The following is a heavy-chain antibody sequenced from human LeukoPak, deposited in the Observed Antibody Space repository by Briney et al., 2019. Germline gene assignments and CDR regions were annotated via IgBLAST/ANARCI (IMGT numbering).Heavy chain of an antibody. CDR2: IWYDGSNK. CDR3: VTDREMYKRNLFDY. Sequence: GGSLRLSCAASGFTFSSYGMHWVRQAPGKGLEWVAVIWYDGSNKYYADSVKGRFTISRDNSKNTLYLQMNSLRAEDTAVYYCVTDREMYKRNLFDYWGQGTLVTVSS. D-gene: IGHD1-14*01. V-gene: IGHV3-33*01. CDR1: GFTFSSYG. J-gene: IGHJ4*02.